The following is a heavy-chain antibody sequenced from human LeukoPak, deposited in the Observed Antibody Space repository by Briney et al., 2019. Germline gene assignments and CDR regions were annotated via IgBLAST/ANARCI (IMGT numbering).Heavy chain of an antibody. CDR2: IYTSGST. Sequence: SQTLSLTCTVSGGSISSGGYYWSWIRQPAGKGLEWIGRIYTSGSTNYNPSLKSRVTISVDTSKNQFSLKLSSVTAADTAVYYCAREKLLLFDYWGQGTLVTVSS. CDR3: AREKLLLFDY. V-gene: IGHV4-61*02. J-gene: IGHJ4*02. CDR1: GGSISSGGYY. D-gene: IGHD2-15*01.